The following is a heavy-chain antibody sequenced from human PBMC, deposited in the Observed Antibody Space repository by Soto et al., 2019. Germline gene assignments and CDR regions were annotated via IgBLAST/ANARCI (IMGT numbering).Heavy chain of an antibody. CDR1: GYAFTSYG. V-gene: IGHV1-18*01. Sequence: ASVKVSCKASGYAFTSYGISWVRQAHGQGLEWMGWISAYNGNTNYARKLQGRVTMTTDTSTSTAYMELRSLRVEDTAVYYCVKQTGSGSYYNIGSGGHFDHWGQGTLVTVSS. CDR2: ISAYNGNT. J-gene: IGHJ4*02. CDR3: VKQTGSGSYYNIGSGGHFDH. D-gene: IGHD3-10*01.